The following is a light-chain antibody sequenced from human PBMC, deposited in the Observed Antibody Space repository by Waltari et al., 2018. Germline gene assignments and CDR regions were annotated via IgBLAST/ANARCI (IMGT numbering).Light chain of an antibody. Sequence: QSALTQPASVSGSPGQSITISCTGTSSDVGFYDFVSWFQQHPGKAPKVMIYKVNNRPSGGSNSFSASKSANAPSLTVSGLQAEDEADYYCSSYTRRSYWVFGGGTQLTVL. CDR3: SSYTRRSYWV. V-gene: IGLV2-14*01. CDR2: KVN. J-gene: IGLJ3*02. CDR1: SSDVGFYDF.